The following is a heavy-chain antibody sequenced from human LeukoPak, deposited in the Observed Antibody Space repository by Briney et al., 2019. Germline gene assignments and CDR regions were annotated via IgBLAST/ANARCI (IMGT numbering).Heavy chain of an antibody. CDR1: GFTFSSYG. Sequence: PGGSLRLSCAASGFTFSSYGMHWVRQAPGKGLEWVAVISYDGSNKYYADSVKGRFTISRDNSKNTLYLQMNSLRAEDTAVYYCAKSYTDSLSFDYWGQGTLVTVSS. J-gene: IGHJ4*02. CDR3: AKSYTDSLSFDY. CDR2: ISYDGSNK. D-gene: IGHD2-2*02. V-gene: IGHV3-30*18.